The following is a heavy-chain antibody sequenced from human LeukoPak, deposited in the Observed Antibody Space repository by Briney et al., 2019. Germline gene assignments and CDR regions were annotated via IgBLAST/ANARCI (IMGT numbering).Heavy chain of an antibody. V-gene: IGHV3-30-3*01. J-gene: IGHJ4*02. CDR2: ISYDGSNK. D-gene: IGHD6-13*01. CDR1: GFTFSSYA. CDR3: ARVGSWYVKVTASIDY. Sequence: PGRSLRLSCAASGFTFSSYAMHWVRQAPGKGLEWVAVISYDGSNKYYADSVKGRFTISRDNSKNTLYLQMNSLRAEDTAVYYCARVGSWYVKVTASIDYWGQGTLVTVSS.